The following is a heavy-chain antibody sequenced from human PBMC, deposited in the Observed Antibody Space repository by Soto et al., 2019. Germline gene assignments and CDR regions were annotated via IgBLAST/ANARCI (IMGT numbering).Heavy chain of an antibody. V-gene: IGHV4-30-4*01. CDR2: IYHTGNT. CDR3: ARELIDGMDV. Sequence: QLQLHESGPGLVKPTQTLSLECTVIAGSVNTGDNYWSWVRQCPVRGLEWLGYIYHTGNTFYNPSLENRMSMSVDASKNQFSRPPTSVTSADTAVYFCARELIDGMDVWGQGTNVTVSS. J-gene: IGHJ6*02. CDR1: AGSVNTGDNY.